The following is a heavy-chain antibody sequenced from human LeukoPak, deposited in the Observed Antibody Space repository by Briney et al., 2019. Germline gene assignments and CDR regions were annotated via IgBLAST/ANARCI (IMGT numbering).Heavy chain of an antibody. CDR2: INPNSGGT. Sequence: ASVKVSCKASGYTFTGYYMHWVRQALGQGLEWMGWINPNSGGTNYAQKFQGRVTMTRDTSISTAYMELSRLRSDDTAVYYCARDGYYYDSSGYYPHPDYWGQGTLVTVSS. D-gene: IGHD3-22*01. J-gene: IGHJ4*02. CDR3: ARDGYYYDSSGYYPHPDY. CDR1: GYTFTGYY. V-gene: IGHV1-2*02.